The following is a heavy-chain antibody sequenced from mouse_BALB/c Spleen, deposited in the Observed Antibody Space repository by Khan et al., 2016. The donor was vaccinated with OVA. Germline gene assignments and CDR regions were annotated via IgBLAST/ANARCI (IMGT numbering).Heavy chain of an antibody. CDR2: IWSDGNT. J-gene: IGHJ4*01. D-gene: IGHD2-10*01. CDR3: ARQPYYHYNIMDY. CDR1: GFSLTNYG. V-gene: IGHV2-6-1*01. Sequence: QVQLQQSGPGLAAPSQSLSITCTISGFSLTNYGVHWVRQPPGKGLEWLVVIWSDGNTNYNSALKSRLTITKDNSQSQVFLKINSLQTDDTAMYFCARQPYYHYNIMDYWGQGTSVTVSS.